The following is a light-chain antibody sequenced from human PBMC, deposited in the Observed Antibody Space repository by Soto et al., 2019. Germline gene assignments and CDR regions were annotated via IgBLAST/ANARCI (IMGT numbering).Light chain of an antibody. V-gene: IGLV2-14*01. Sequence: ALTQPASVSGSPGQSITISCTGTSSDVGGYNYVSWYQQHPGKAPKLMIYEVSNRPSGVSSRFSGSKSGNTASLTISGLQAEDEGDYCCCSYNSSGTSLFGTVSKVT. CDR1: SSDVGGYNY. J-gene: IGLJ1*01. CDR2: EVS. CDR3: CSYNSSGTSL.